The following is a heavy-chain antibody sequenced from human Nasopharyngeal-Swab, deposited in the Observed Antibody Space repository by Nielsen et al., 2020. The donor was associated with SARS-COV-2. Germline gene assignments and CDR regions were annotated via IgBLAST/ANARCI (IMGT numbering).Heavy chain of an antibody. CDR3: ASPSSPGGY. J-gene: IGHJ4*02. CDR2: ITAGGVTT. Sequence: WIRQPPGKGLEWVSTITAGGVTTYYADSVKGRFTISRDNSKNSLYLQMNSLRDEDTAVYYCASPSSPGGYWGQGTLVTVSS. D-gene: IGHD6-6*01. V-gene: IGHV3-23*01.